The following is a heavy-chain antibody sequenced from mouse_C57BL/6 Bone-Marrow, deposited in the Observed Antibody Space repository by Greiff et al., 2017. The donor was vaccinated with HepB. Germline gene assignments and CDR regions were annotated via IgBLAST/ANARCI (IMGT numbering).Heavy chain of an antibody. CDR1: GYTFPDYY. CDR2: IYPGSGNT. V-gene: IGHV1-76*01. D-gene: IGHD2-12*01. CDR3: ASIAGGLDY. Sequence: QVQLQQSGAELVRPGASVKLSCKASGYTFPDYYINWVKQRPGQGLEWIARIYPGSGNTYYNEKFKGKATLTAEKSSSTAYMQLSSLTSEDSAVYFCASIAGGLDYCCQGTTLTVSS. J-gene: IGHJ2*01.